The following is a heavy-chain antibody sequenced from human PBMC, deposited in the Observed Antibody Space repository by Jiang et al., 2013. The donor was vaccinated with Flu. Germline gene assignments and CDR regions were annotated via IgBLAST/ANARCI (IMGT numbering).Heavy chain of an antibody. J-gene: IGHJ4*02. CDR2: IYHGENIYYDPSVRAP. CDR3: ARLYTGRFHAQYYFDY. Sequence: LLKPSETLSLTXGVSGYSISSGYYWAWIRQPPGKGLDWIGSIYHGENIYYDPSVRAPSTTRPQESSHHISRHVQYQFSLKLTSVTAADTAIYYCARLYTGRFHAQYYFDYWGQGTLVTVSS. CDR1: GYSISSGYY. D-gene: IGHD1-26*01. V-gene: IGHV4-38-2*01.